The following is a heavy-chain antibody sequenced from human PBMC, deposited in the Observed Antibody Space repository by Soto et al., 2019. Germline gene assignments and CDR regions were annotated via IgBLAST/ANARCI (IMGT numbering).Heavy chain of an antibody. CDR3: ARGRGVLLWFGELSGIPY. J-gene: IGHJ4*02. CDR2: INHSGST. CDR1: GGSFSGYY. D-gene: IGHD3-10*01. Sequence: QVQLQQWGAGLLKPSETLSLTCAVYGGSFSGYYWSWIRQPPGKGLEWIGEINHSGSTNYNPSLKRRFTISVDTSKNQCSLKLSSATAADTAVYYCARGRGVLLWFGELSGIPYWGQGTLVTVSS. V-gene: IGHV4-34*01.